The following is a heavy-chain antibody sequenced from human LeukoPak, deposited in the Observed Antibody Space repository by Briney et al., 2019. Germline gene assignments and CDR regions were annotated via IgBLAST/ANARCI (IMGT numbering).Heavy chain of an antibody. J-gene: IGHJ6*02. CDR1: GYTFTSYY. CDR3: ARVMRFLEWTAHYYGMDV. V-gene: IGHV1-18*04. CDR2: ISAYNGNT. Sequence: ASVKVSCKASGYTFTSYYMHWVRQAPGQGLEWMGWISAYNGNTNYAQKLQGRVTMTTDTSTSTAYMELRSLRSDDTAVYYCARVMRFLEWTAHYYGMDVWGQGTTVTVSS. D-gene: IGHD3-3*01.